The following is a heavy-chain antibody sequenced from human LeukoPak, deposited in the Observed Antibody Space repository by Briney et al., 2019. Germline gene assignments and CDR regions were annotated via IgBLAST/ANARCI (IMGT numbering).Heavy chain of an antibody. CDR3: ARESGLAARWGFDY. CDR2: IIPIFGTA. CDR1: GGAFSSYA. J-gene: IGHJ4*02. Sequence: SVKVSCKASGGAFSSYAISWVRQAPGQGLEWMGGIIPIFGTANYAQKFQGRVTITTDESTSTAYMELSSLRSEDTAVYYCARESGLAARWGFDYWGQGTLVTVSS. D-gene: IGHD6-6*01. V-gene: IGHV1-69*05.